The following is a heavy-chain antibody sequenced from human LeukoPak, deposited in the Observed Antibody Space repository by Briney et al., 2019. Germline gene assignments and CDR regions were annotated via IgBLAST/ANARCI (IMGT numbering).Heavy chain of an antibody. Sequence: PSETLSLTCTVSGGSISSYYWGWIRQPPGKGLEWIGSFYYSGNTYYNPSLKSRLTISVDTSKDEFSLMLRSVTAADTAVYYCARTAGIAVAGSRQYFDYWGQGTLVTVSS. J-gene: IGHJ4*02. CDR1: GGSISSYY. CDR3: ARTAGIAVAGSRQYFDY. D-gene: IGHD6-19*01. CDR2: FYYSGNT. V-gene: IGHV4-39*01.